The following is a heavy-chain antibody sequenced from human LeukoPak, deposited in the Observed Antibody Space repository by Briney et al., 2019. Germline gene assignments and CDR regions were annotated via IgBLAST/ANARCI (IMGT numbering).Heavy chain of an antibody. V-gene: IGHV3-23*01. D-gene: IGHD2-8*01. CDR1: GFTFSSSA. J-gene: IGHJ4*02. CDR3: AKVSGYCTNGVCFSYY. CDR2: ISGSGGGT. Sequence: PRAALRLSCAAFGFTFSSSAMSWVRQAPGKGPEWVSAISGSGGGTYYYADSVKGRYTISRDNSENTLYLQMNSLRAEDTAVYYCAKVSGYCTNGVCFSYYWGRGTRVSVSS.